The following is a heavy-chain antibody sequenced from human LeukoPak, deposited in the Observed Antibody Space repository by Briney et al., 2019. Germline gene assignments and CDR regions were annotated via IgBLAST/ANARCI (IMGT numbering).Heavy chain of an antibody. CDR3: ARSPFIGSSWYKGEDWFDP. Sequence: SETLSLTCTVSGGSISSSSYYWGWIRQPPGKGLEWIGSIYYSGSTYYNPSLKSRVTISVDTSKNQFSLKLSSVTAADTAVYYCARSPFIGSSWYKGEDWFDPWGQGTLVTVSS. D-gene: IGHD6-13*01. CDR1: GGSISSSSYY. V-gene: IGHV4-39*01. J-gene: IGHJ5*02. CDR2: IYYSGST.